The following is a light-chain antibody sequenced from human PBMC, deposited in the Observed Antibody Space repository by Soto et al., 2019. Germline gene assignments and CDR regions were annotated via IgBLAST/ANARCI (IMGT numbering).Light chain of an antibody. J-gene: IGKJ1*01. CDR1: QSISSY. CDR3: QQYNSYSPWT. Sequence: DIQMTQSPSSLSASVGDRVTITCRASQSISSYLNWYQQKPGKAPKLLLYDASNLERGVPSRFSGSGSGTEFTLTISSLQPDDFATYYCQQYNSYSPWTFGQGTKVDIK. CDR2: DAS. V-gene: IGKV1-5*01.